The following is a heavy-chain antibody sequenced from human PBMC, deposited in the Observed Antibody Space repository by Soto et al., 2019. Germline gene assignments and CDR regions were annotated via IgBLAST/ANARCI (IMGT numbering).Heavy chain of an antibody. V-gene: IGHV1-69*12. Sequence: QVQLVQSGAELKKPGSSVKVSCKASGGTFGSNAVSWVRQAPGLGLEWMGGIIPIFGTTNNAQKFQGRVTITADESTNTAYMELSSLRSEDTAIYYCAREGYTFGPGAVRGAFDIWGQGTMVTVSS. J-gene: IGHJ3*02. CDR3: AREGYTFGPGAVRGAFDI. D-gene: IGHD1-1*01. CDR1: GGTFGSNA. CDR2: IIPIFGTT.